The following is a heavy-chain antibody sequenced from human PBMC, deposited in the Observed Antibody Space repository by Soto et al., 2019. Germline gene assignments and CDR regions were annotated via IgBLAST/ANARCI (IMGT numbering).Heavy chain of an antibody. Sequence: VELQRISCRGSGYRFAGYVGSWVRQLHGKGLEWMGIIYRGDSDTSYSPSFQGQVTITADKSISTAYLQWSSLRASDTAIYYCARRIVATAGTYYFDYWGQGTLVTVSS. CDR2: IYRGDSDT. CDR1: GYRFAGYV. J-gene: IGHJ4*02. D-gene: IGHD2-2*01. CDR3: ARRIVATAGTYYFDY. V-gene: IGHV5-51*01.